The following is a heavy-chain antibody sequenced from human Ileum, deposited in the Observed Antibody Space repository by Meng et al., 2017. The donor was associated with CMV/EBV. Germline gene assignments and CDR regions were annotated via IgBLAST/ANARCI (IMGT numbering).Heavy chain of an antibody. Sequence: SETLSLTCTVSGGSVRSTSDYWGWIRQPPGKGLEWIGTIYYTGNTYYSPSLKSRVTISVDTSKNQFSLKLSSVTAADTAVYYCARGFYYDSNGFDWGQGTLVTVSS. V-gene: IGHV4-39*07. J-gene: IGHJ4*02. CDR1: GGSVRSTSDY. CDR3: ARGFYYDSNGFD. CDR2: IYYTGNT. D-gene: IGHD3-22*01.